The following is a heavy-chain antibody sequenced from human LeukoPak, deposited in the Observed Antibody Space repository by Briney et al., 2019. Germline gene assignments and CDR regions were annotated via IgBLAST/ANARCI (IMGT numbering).Heavy chain of an antibody. CDR2: ISSFSSII. CDR3: ASAGVGFSLDP. D-gene: IGHD2-8*01. J-gene: IGHJ5*02. Sequence: HPGGSLRLSCAASGFTFSSYSMNWVRQAPGKGLEWVSYISSFSSIIYYADSVKGRFTISRDNAKNSLYLQMNSLRAEDTAIYYCASAGVGFSLDPWGQGTLVTVSS. V-gene: IGHV3-48*01. CDR1: GFTFSSYS.